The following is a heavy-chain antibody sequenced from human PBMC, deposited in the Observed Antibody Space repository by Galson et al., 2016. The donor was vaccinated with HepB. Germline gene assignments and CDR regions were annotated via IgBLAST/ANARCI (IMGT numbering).Heavy chain of an antibody. Sequence: SLRLSCAASGFTFSTYTMNWVRQAPGKGLEWVSSISSSSFFIYYADTVKGRVTISRDNANNSLYLQMNSPRAEDTAVYYCARVAAKESWGNTILGVVSNWFDPWGQGTLVTVSS. CDR1: GFTFSTYT. CDR2: ISSSSFFI. J-gene: IGHJ5*02. D-gene: IGHD3-3*01. CDR3: ARVAAKESWGNTILGVVSNWFDP. V-gene: IGHV3-21*01.